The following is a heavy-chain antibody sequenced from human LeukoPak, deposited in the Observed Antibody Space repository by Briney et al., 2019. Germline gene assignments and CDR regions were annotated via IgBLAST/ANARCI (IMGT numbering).Heavy chain of an antibody. Sequence: KAGGSLRLSCAASGFTFSSYSMNWVRQAPGKGLEWVSSISSSSSYIYYADSVKGRFIISRDNAKNSLCLQTNSLRAEDTAVYYCARTYSSGRSEFDYWGQGTLVTVSS. CDR3: ARTYSSGRSEFDY. V-gene: IGHV3-21*01. CDR1: GFTFSSYS. CDR2: ISSSSSYI. J-gene: IGHJ4*02. D-gene: IGHD6-19*01.